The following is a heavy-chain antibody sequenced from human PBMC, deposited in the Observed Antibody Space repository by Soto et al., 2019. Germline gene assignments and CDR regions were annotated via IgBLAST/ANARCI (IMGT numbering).Heavy chain of an antibody. J-gene: IGHJ6*03. CDR3: AKGTDIRPYYYYYYMDV. D-gene: IGHD1-1*01. CDR1: GFTFSNYA. Sequence: SLRLSCAASGFTFSNYAMSWVRQAPGKGLEWVSGISGSGGSTYYADSVKGRFTISRDNSKNTLYLQMNSLRAEDTAVYYCAKGTDIRPYYYYYYMDVWGKGTTVTVSS. V-gene: IGHV3-23*01. CDR2: ISGSGGST.